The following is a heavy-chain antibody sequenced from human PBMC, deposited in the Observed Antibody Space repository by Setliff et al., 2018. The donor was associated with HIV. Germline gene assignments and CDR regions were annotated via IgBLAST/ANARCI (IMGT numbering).Heavy chain of an antibody. J-gene: IGHJ4*02. CDR2: IYSSGGT. Sequence: SETLSLTCIVSGGYISSYYWSWIRQPPGKGLEWNGHIYSSGGTTYNPSLKSRVAISADKSKNQFSLQLSSVTAADTAVYYCARRGLVGTPTSFGFDYLGQGTLVTVSS. CDR1: GGYISSYY. V-gene: IGHV4-59*08. CDR3: ARRGLVGTPTSFGFDY. D-gene: IGHD1-26*01.